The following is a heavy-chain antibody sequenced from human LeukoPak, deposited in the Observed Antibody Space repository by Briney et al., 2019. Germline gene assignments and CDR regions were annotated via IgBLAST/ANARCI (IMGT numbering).Heavy chain of an antibody. Sequence: PGGSLRLSCAASGFTFSTYEMNWVRQAPGKGLEWVSYISSSGSTVYYADSVKGRFTISRDNAKNSLYLQMNSLRAEDTAVYYCARRKYCSGGSCPTNYYYYMDVWGKGTTVTVSS. CDR2: ISSSGSTV. CDR1: GFTFSTYE. CDR3: ARRKYCSGGSCPTNYYYYMDV. D-gene: IGHD2-15*01. J-gene: IGHJ6*03. V-gene: IGHV3-48*03.